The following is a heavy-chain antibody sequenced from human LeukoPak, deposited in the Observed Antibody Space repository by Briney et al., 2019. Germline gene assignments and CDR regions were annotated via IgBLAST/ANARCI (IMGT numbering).Heavy chain of an antibody. CDR1: GYTFSIFG. V-gene: IGHV1-18*01. CDR3: ARAGATVTTHFDF. J-gene: IGHJ4*02. CDR2: ISAYNGNT. D-gene: IGHD4-17*01. Sequence: ASVKVSCKASGYTFSIFGISWVRQAPGQGLGWMGWISAYNGNTNYAQKFQDRVTMTTDTSTSTAYMELRGLRSDDTAMYYCARAGATVTTHFDFWGQGTVVTVSS.